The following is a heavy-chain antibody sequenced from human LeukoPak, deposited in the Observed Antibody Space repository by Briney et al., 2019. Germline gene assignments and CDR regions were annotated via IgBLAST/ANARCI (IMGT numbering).Heavy chain of an antibody. CDR2: INPNSGGT. D-gene: IGHD6-6*01. J-gene: IGHJ5*02. Sequence: GASVKVSCKASGYAFTGYYMHWVRQAPGQGLEWMGWINPNSGGTNYAQKFQGRVTMTRDTSISTAYMELSRLRSDDTAVYYCARDTPAARHWFDPWGQGTLVTVSS. V-gene: IGHV1-2*02. CDR1: GYAFTGYY. CDR3: ARDTPAARHWFDP.